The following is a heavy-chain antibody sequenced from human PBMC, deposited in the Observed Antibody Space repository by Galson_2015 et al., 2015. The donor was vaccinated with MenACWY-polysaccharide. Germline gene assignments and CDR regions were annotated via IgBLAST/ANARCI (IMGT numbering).Heavy chain of an antibody. V-gene: IGHV4-39*01. Sequence: SLTCTVSGGSISSTTYVWAWIRQPPGKGLEWVGSIHYSGSTTYNSSLKSRVTISVDTSKDQFSLKLSSVTAADTAVYYCARPKPVNGWFDPWGQGTLVTVSS. CDR3: ARPKPVNGWFDP. D-gene: IGHD2-8*01. CDR1: GGSISSTTYV. CDR2: IHYSGST. J-gene: IGHJ5*02.